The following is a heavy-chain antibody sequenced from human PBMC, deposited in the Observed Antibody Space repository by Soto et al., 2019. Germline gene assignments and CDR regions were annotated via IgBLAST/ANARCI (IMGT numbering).Heavy chain of an antibody. CDR3: AHIPNYYQYDWFDP. Sequence: QITLKESGPTLVKPTQTLTLTCTFSGFSLTTRGVGVGWIRQPPGKALECLALIYWDDDNRYSPSLQSRLSIDKDTSKNQVVLTMTNVDPVDTATYYCAHIPNYYQYDWFDPWGQGTLVSVSS. CDR1: GFSLTTRGVG. D-gene: IGHD3-16*01. V-gene: IGHV2-5*02. J-gene: IGHJ5*02. CDR2: IYWDDDN.